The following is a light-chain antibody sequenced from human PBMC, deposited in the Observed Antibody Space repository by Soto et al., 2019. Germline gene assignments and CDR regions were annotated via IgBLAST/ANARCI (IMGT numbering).Light chain of an antibody. CDR3: QQSYSTPSLT. Sequence: DIQMTQSPSSLSASVGDRVTITCRASQSIDKYLNWYQQKPGKGPNLLIYAASNLRTGVPARFSGSGYGTDFTLTISSLLPEDFAIYFCQQSYSTPSLTFVGGTKVEIK. J-gene: IGKJ4*01. V-gene: IGKV1-39*01. CDR2: AAS. CDR1: QSIDKY.